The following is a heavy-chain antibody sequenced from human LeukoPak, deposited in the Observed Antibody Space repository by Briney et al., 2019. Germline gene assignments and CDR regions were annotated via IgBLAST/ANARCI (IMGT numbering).Heavy chain of an antibody. CDR2: ISWNSGSI. D-gene: IGHD3-9*01. CDR3: AKGSQYNILTGFIVGAMDDFDS. Sequence: PGGSLRLSCAASGFTFDDYAMHWVRQAPGKGLEWVSGISWNSGSIGYADSVKGRFTISRDNAKNSLYLQMNSLRAEDTAVYYCAKGSQYNILTGFIVGAMDDFDSWGQGTLVTVSS. CDR1: GFTFDDYA. V-gene: IGHV3-9*01. J-gene: IGHJ4*02.